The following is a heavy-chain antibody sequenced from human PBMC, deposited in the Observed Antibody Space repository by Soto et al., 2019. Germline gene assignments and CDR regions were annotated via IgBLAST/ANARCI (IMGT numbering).Heavy chain of an antibody. CDR2: IYYGGST. D-gene: IGHD5-12*01. V-gene: IGHV4-30-4*01. Sequence: LSLTFTVSGGSISSGDYYWSWIRQPPGKGLEWIGYIYYGGSTYYNPSLKSRVTISVDTSKNQFSLKLTSVTAADTAVYYCARVGYLAFGWFDPRGQGTRVTV. J-gene: IGHJ5*02. CDR1: GGSISSGDYY. CDR3: ARVGYLAFGWFDP.